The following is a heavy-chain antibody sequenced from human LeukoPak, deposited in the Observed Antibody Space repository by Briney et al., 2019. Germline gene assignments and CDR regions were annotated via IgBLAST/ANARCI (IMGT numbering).Heavy chain of an antibody. CDR3: ARERAPRGIYSGYDYLRDRARYYFDY. CDR2: INHSGST. J-gene: IGHJ4*02. V-gene: IGHV4-34*01. Sequence: SETLSLTCAVYGGSFSGYYWSWIRQPPGKGLEWIGEINHSGSTNYNPSLKSRVTVSVDTSKNQFSLKLSSVTAADTAVYYCARERAPRGIYSGYDYLRDRARYYFDYWGQGTLVTVSS. D-gene: IGHD5-12*01. CDR1: GGSFSGYY.